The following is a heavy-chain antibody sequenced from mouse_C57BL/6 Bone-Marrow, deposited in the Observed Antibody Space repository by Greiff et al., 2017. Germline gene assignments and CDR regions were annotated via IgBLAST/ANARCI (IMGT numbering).Heavy chain of an antibody. Sequence: QVQLQQPGAELVMPGASVKLSCKASGYTFTSYWMHWVKQRPGQGLEWIGEIDPSDSYTNYNRKFKGKSTLTVDKSSSTAYMQLSSLTSEDSAVYYCAREGDGYPAWFAYWGQGTLVTVSA. CDR2: IDPSDSYT. CDR1: GYTFTSYW. D-gene: IGHD2-3*01. J-gene: IGHJ3*01. CDR3: AREGDGYPAWFAY. V-gene: IGHV1-69*01.